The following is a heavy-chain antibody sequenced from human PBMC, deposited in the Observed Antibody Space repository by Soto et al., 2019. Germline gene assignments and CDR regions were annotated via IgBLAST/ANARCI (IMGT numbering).Heavy chain of an antibody. CDR1: GFTFSSYW. CDR2: INSDGSST. J-gene: IGHJ6*02. V-gene: IGHV3-74*01. CDR3: ARDDYVWGSYLPPLTHYYGMDV. Sequence: EVQLVESGGGLVQPGGSLRLSCAASGFTFSSYWMHWVRQAPGKGLVWVSRINSDGSSTSYADSVKGRFTISRDNAKNXXYXQXXSLRAEDTAVYYCARDDYVWGSYLPPLTHYYGMDVWGQGTTVTVSS. D-gene: IGHD3-16*02.